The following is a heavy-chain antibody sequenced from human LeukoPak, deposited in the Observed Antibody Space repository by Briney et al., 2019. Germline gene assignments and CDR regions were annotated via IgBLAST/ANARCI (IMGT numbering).Heavy chain of an antibody. CDR3: AKASSPLGYFDY. CDR2: ISGSDGST. V-gene: IGHV3-23*01. Sequence: GGSLRLSCAASGFTFSSYAMSRVRQAPGKGLEWVSGISGSDGSTYYAGSVKGRFTISRDDSKNTLFLQLTSLRAEDTAVYYCAKASSPLGYFDYWGQGILVTVSS. CDR1: GFTFSSYA. J-gene: IGHJ4*02. D-gene: IGHD6-13*01.